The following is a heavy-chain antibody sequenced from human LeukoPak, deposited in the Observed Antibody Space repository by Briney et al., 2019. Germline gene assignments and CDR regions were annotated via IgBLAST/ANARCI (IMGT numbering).Heavy chain of an antibody. D-gene: IGHD3-10*01. CDR2: IYYSGST. Sequence: PSETLSLTCTVSGGSISSSSYYWGWIRQPPGKGLEWIGSIYYSGSTYYNPSLKSRVTISVDTSKNQFSLKLSSVTAADTAVYYCARGGVSYYGPGSYYYYYMDVWGKGTTVTISS. CDR1: GGSISSSSYY. CDR3: ARGGVSYYGPGSYYYYYMDV. V-gene: IGHV4-39*01. J-gene: IGHJ6*03.